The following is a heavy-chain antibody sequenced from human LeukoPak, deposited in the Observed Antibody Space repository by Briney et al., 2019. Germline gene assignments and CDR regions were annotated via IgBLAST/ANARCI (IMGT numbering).Heavy chain of an antibody. V-gene: IGHV4-34*01. J-gene: IGHJ4*02. D-gene: IGHD2-15*01. CDR1: GGSFSGYY. Sequence: PSETLSLTCAVYGGSFSGYYWSWIRQPPGKGLEWIGEINHSGSTNYNPSLKSRVTISVDTSKNQFSLKLSSVTAADTAVYYCASILQDYWGQGTLVTVSS. CDR2: INHSGST. CDR3: ASILQDY.